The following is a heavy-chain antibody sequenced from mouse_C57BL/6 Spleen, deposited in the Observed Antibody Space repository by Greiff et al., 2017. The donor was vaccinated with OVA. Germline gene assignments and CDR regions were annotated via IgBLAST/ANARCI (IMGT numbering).Heavy chain of an antibody. V-gene: IGHV2-2*01. CDR1: GFSLTSYG. CDR2: IWRGGST. J-gene: IGHJ1*03. D-gene: IGHD3-1*01. CDR3: ARNGLYFDV. Sequence: VKLMESGPGLVQPSQSLSITCTVSGFSLTSYGVHWVRQSPGKGLEWLGVIWRGGSTDYNAAFISRLSISKDNSKSQVFFKMNSLQADDTAIYYCARNGLYFDVWGTGTTVTVSS.